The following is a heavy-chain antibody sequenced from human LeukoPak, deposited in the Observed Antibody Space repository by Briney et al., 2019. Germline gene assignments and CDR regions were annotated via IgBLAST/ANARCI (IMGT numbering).Heavy chain of an antibody. Sequence: SETLSLTCTVSGGSISSYYWSWIRQPPGKGLGWIGYIYYSGSTNYNPSLKSRVTISVDTSKNQFSLKLSSVTAADTAVYYCARDSNPLRYFDWLPDYYYYGMDVWGKGTTVTVSS. J-gene: IGHJ6*04. CDR3: ARDSNPLRYFDWLPDYYYYGMDV. V-gene: IGHV4-59*01. CDR2: IYYSGST. D-gene: IGHD3-9*01. CDR1: GGSISSYY.